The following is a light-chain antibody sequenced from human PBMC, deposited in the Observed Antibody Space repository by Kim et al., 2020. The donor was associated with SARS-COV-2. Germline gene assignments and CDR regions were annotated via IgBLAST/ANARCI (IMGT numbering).Light chain of an antibody. CDR2: MAS. CDR3: QQDNAFPLS. V-gene: IGKV1-5*03. Sequence: AYVDDSVTITCRDHGNISKWLVWYQQKPGKAPKVLIYMASSLESGVPSRFSGSGSGTEFSLTISSLQPDDFATYYCQQDNAFPLSVGGGTQVDIK. J-gene: IGKJ4*01. CDR1: GNISKW.